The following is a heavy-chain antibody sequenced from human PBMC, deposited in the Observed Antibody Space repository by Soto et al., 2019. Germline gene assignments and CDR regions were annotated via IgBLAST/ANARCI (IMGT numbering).Heavy chain of an antibody. J-gene: IGHJ4*02. D-gene: IGHD1-26*01. V-gene: IGHV3-48*02. Sequence: GGSLRLSCGASGFIFSKYSMNWVRQTPGKGLEWLSYISSNSVTIYYADSVRGRFTIFRDNAKNSLYLQMNSLRDEDTAVYYCAREDILGTRSFDYWGQGALVTVSS. CDR2: ISSNSVTI. CDR1: GFIFSKYS. CDR3: AREDILGTRSFDY.